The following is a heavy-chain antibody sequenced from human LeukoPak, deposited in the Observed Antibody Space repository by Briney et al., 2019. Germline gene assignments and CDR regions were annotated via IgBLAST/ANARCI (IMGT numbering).Heavy chain of an antibody. CDR1: GFTVSSNY. J-gene: IGHJ4*02. D-gene: IGHD1/OR15-1a*01. V-gene: IGHV3-53*01. CDR3: ARELQQEYYFDY. Sequence: GGSLRLSCAASGFTVSSNYMSWVRQAPGKGLEWVSVIYSGGSTYYADSVKGRFTISRDNSKNTLYPQMNSLRAEDTAVYYCARELQQEYYFDYWGQGTLVTVSS. CDR2: IYSGGST.